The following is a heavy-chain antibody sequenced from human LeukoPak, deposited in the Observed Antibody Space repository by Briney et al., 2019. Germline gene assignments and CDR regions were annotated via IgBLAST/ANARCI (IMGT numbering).Heavy chain of an antibody. CDR3: ARVAAAGTTWAFDY. J-gene: IGHJ4*02. CDR2: TREDGSEK. Sequence: PGGSLRLSCAASGFTFSSYWMSWVRQAPGKGLEWVANTREDGSEKYYVDSVKGRFTISRDNAKNSLYLQMNSLRAEDTAVYYCARVAAAGTTWAFDYWGQGTLVTVSS. V-gene: IGHV3-7*01. CDR1: GFTFSSYW. D-gene: IGHD6-13*01.